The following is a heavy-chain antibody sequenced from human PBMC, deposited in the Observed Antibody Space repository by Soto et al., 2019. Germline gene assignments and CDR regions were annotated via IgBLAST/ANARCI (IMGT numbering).Heavy chain of an antibody. CDR3: ARGGSGWKALNWFDP. J-gene: IGHJ5*02. CDR2: NNNRADT. CDR1: GASIDNNGYS. V-gene: IGHV4-31*11. Sequence: SETLSLTCAVSGASIDNNGYSWTWIRQHPGKGLEWIGTNNNRADTYYNPSLKSRLTISLDTSQNHFSLRLNAVTAADTAIHYCARGGSGWKALNWFDPWGQGIMVT. D-gene: IGHD6-19*01.